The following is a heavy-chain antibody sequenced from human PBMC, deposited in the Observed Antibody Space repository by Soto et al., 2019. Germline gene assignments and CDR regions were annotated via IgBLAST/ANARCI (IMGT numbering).Heavy chain of an antibody. Sequence: QVQLQESGPGLVKPSGTLSLTCTVSNASISSRKWWTWVRQTPGKGLEWIGEIYHSGSINHNPSLTRRVPMSVDKSNNQFSRKMTSVTAADTAVYYWASKFGELLADAFDIWGQGTVVTVSS. CDR3: ASKFGELLADAFDI. CDR2: IYHSGSI. J-gene: IGHJ3*02. D-gene: IGHD3-10*01. V-gene: IGHV4-4*02. CDR1: NASISSRKW.